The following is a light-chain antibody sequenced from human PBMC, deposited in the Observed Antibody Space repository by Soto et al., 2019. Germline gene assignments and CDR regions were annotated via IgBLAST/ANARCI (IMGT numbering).Light chain of an antibody. V-gene: IGKV1-9*01. CDR3: QQLNSYPLT. CDR2: AAS. CDR1: HGISNY. J-gene: IGKJ4*01. Sequence: DIQLTQSPSFLSASVGDRVTITCRASHGISNYLGWYQRKPGKAPKLLIYAASTLQSGVPSRFSGSGSGTEFTLTISSLQPEDFASDDCQQLNSYPLTFGGGTKVEI.